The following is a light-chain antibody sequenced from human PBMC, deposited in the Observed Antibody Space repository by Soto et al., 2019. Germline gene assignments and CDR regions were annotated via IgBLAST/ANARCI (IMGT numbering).Light chain of an antibody. J-gene: IGKJ5*01. V-gene: IGKV1-33*01. Sequence: DSQMTQSPSSLSASGGDRVTSTCQASQDISNYLNWYQQKLGKAPKLLIYDASNLETGVPSRFSGSGSGTDFTFTISSLQPEDIATYYCQQYSHLITFGQGTRLEIK. CDR1: QDISNY. CDR2: DAS. CDR3: QQYSHLIT.